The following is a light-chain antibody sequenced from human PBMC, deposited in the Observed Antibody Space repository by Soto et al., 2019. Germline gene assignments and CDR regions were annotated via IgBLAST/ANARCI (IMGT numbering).Light chain of an antibody. CDR1: QSVSSSY. CDR3: QQYGSSSWT. Sequence: EIVLTQSPGTLSLSPGERATLSCRASQSVSSSYLAWYQQKPGQPPRLVMYATSSRATGIPARFSGSGSGTDFTLTISRPEPEDFAVYYCQQYGSSSWTFGQGTKVDIK. J-gene: IGKJ1*01. V-gene: IGKV3-20*01. CDR2: ATS.